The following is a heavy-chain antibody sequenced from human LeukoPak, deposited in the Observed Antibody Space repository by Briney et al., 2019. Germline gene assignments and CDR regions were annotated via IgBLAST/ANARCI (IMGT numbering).Heavy chain of an antibody. CDR3: ARDLDSGNYFFAY. V-gene: IGHV3-48*04. D-gene: IGHD3-22*01. J-gene: IGHJ4*02. CDR1: GFTFNSYN. Sequence: PGGALRLSCGASGFTFNSYNMNWVRQAPGKGLEWVSYISSSSSIIYYTDSVKGRFTISRDNAKNSLYLQKSSLRAEDTPVYYCARDLDSGNYFFAYWGQGTPVTVSS. CDR2: ISSSSSII.